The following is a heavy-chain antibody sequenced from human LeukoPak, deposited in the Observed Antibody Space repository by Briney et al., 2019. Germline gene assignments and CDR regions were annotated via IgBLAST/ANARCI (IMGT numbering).Heavy chain of an antibody. D-gene: IGHD3-22*01. CDR1: GYSISSGYY. CDR2: IYHSGST. J-gene: IGHJ4*02. Sequence: SETLSLTCTVSGYSISSGYYWGWIRQPPGKGLEWIGSIYHSGSTYYNPSLKSRVTMSVDTSKNQFSPKLSSVTAADTAVYYCARNYYDSSGYYYYFDYWGQGTLVTVSS. CDR3: ARNYYDSSGYYYYFDY. V-gene: IGHV4-38-2*02.